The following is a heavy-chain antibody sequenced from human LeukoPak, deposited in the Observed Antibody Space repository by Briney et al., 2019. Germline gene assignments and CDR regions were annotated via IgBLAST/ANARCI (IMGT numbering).Heavy chain of an antibody. CDR2: IWYDGSDK. J-gene: IGHJ4*02. V-gene: IGHV3-33*01. CDR3: ARLWFGENDY. Sequence: GGSLRLSCAASGFXFSSYGIHWVRQAPGKGLEWVAVIWYDGSDKYYADSVKGRFTISRDNSKNTLYLQMNSLRAEDTAVYYCARLWFGENDYWGQGTLVTVSS. D-gene: IGHD3-10*01. CDR1: GFXFSSYG.